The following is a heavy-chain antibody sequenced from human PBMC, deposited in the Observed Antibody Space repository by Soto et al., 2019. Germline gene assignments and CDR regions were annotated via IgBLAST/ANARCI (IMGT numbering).Heavy chain of an antibody. V-gene: IGHV3-21*06. CDR2: ITSSSTYI. Sequence: GGSLRLSCVASGFTFSAYSMSWVRQAPGQGLEWVSSITSSSTYIYYTRSVEGRFTISRDDAKNSLHLQMNSLRAEDTAVYYCARDLLEGYGHARQPDYWGQGTLVTVSS. D-gene: IGHD5-18*01. CDR1: GFTFSAYS. CDR3: ARDLLEGYGHARQPDY. J-gene: IGHJ4*02.